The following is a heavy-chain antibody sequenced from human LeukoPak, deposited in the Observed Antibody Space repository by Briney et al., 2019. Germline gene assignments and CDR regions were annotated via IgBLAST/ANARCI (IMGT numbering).Heavy chain of an antibody. Sequence: GASVKVSCKASGYTFTSYGINWVRQAPGQGLERMGWISAYNGKTNYAQKLQGRVTMTTDTSTSTVYMELRSLRSDDTAVYYCARGTISGQDYYYMDVWGKGTTVTVSS. CDR1: GYTFTSYG. D-gene: IGHD2-15*01. V-gene: IGHV1-18*01. CDR2: ISAYNGKT. J-gene: IGHJ6*03. CDR3: ARGTISGQDYYYMDV.